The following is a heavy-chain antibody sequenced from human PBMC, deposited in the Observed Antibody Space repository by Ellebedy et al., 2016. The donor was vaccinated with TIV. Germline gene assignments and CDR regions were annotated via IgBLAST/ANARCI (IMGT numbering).Heavy chain of an antibody. D-gene: IGHD6-13*01. CDR3: ARDAAGFDP. Sequence: GESLKISCAASGYTFTSYFMHWVRQAPGQGLEWMGIINPRGASTSYAQKLQGRVTMTRDTSTNTVYMELSSLRYDDTAVYYCARDAAGFDPWGQGTLVTVAS. V-gene: IGHV1-46*01. CDR2: INPRGAST. J-gene: IGHJ5*02. CDR1: GYTFTSYF.